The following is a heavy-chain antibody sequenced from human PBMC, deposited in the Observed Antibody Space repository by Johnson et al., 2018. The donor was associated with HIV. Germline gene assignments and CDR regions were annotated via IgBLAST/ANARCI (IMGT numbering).Heavy chain of an antibody. V-gene: IGHV3-30*04. CDR2: ISNDGSNK. CDR3: AREGEGYSSSWYDAFDI. J-gene: IGHJ3*02. Sequence: QVQLVESGGGVVQPGRSLRLSCAASGFTFSCHAMHWVRQAPGKGLEWVTFISNDGSNKYYADSVRGRFTISRDNSKNTLYLQMNSLRAEDTAVYYCAREGEGYSSSWYDAFDIWGQGTMVTVSS. CDR1: GFTFSCHA. D-gene: IGHD6-13*01.